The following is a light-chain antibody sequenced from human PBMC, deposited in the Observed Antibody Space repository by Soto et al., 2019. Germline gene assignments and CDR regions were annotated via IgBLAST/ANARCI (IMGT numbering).Light chain of an antibody. CDR3: QQLNTYPVT. CDR1: QVLNSY. CDR2: STS. J-gene: IGKJ4*01. Sequence: DIRLTQSPSFLSATVGVRVTITCRASQVLNSYFAWYQQKPRQAPKLLVYSTSTLQSVVPSRFSGSGSGTEFTLTITNLQPEDFATYYCQQLNTYPVTFGGGTKVDIK. V-gene: IGKV1-9*01.